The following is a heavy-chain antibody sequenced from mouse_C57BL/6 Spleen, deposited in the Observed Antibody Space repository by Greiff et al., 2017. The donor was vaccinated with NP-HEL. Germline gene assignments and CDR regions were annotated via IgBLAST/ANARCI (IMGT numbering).Heavy chain of an antibody. J-gene: IGHJ2*01. CDR2: INPNNGGT. V-gene: IGHV1-22*01. D-gene: IGHD1-1*01. CDR1: GYTFTDYN. Sequence: EVQLRQSGPELVKPGASVKMSCKASGYTFTDYNMHWVKQSHGKSLEWIGYINPNNGGTSYNQKFKGKATWTVHKSSSTAYMELRSLTSEDSAVYDCARTYYGSSYYYWGQGTTLPVSS. CDR3: ARTYYGSSYYY.